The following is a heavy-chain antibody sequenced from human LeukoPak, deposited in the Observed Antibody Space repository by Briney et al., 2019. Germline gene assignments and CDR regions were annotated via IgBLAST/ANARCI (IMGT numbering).Heavy chain of an antibody. CDR2: INQDGGEK. Sequence: GGSLRLSCTASGFTFSSNWMSWVRQAPGKGLEWVANINQDGGEKYYVDSVKGRFTISRDNAKNSLYLQMDSLRAEDTAVYYCARNYDWGQGTLVTVSS. CDR1: GFTFSSNW. J-gene: IGHJ4*02. D-gene: IGHD3-16*01. V-gene: IGHV3-7*04. CDR3: ARNYD.